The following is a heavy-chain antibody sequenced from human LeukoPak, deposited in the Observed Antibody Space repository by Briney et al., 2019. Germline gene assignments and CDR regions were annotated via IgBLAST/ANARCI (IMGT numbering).Heavy chain of an antibody. CDR1: GFTFSSYA. V-gene: IGHV3-23*01. J-gene: IGHJ4*02. D-gene: IGHD1-26*01. CDR2: ISGSGGST. CDR3: AKGFNSGSYYYFDY. Sequence: GGFLRLSCAASGFTFSSYAMSWVRQAPGKGLEWVSAISGSGGSTYYADSVKGRFTTSRDNSKNTLYLQMNSLRAEDTAVYYCAKGFNSGSYYYFDYWGQGTLVTVSS.